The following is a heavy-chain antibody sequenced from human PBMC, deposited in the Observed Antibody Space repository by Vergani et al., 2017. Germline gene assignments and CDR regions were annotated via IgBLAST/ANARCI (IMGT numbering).Heavy chain of an antibody. V-gene: IGHV4-38-2*01. CDR2: IHHSGDT. CDR1: DSSIMTNPY. Sequence: QVQLQESGPGLVKPSETLTLTCDVSDSSIMTNPYWGWFRQSPGKGLEWIGCIHHSGDTHYNSSLKSRVSISIVSSSKLSLSLTSVTAADTAIYYCARQRGSGGFFPSSYLYGMDVWGHGTTVTVSS. CDR3: ARQRGSGGFFPSSYLYGMDV. D-gene: IGHD3-10*01. J-gene: IGHJ6*02.